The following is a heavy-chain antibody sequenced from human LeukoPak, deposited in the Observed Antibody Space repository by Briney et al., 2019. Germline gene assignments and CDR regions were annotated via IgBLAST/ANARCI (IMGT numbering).Heavy chain of an antibody. J-gene: IGHJ4*02. D-gene: IGHD1-20*01. CDR2: MNPNSGST. Sequence: ASVKVSCKASGYTFTSYDINWVRQATGQGLEWMGWMNPNSGSTGYAQKFQGRVTMTRNTSISTAYMELSSLRSEDTAVYYCARGGLSRNWKLRRFDYWGQGTLVTVSS. V-gene: IGHV1-8*01. CDR3: ARGGLSRNWKLRRFDY. CDR1: GYTFTSYD.